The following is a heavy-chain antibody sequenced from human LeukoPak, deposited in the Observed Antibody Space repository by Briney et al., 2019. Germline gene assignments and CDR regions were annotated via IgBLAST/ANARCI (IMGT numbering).Heavy chain of an antibody. J-gene: IGHJ4*02. V-gene: IGHV3-11*04. D-gene: IGHD1-20*01. Sequence: GGSLRLSCAASGFTFSDYHMSWVRQAPGKGLEWVSYISSSGSTIYYADSVKGRFTISRDNAKWSLFLQMNSLRAEDTAVYYCAREDRVTGTTDWGQGTLVTVSS. CDR3: AREDRVTGTTD. CDR2: ISSSGSTI. CDR1: GFTFSDYH.